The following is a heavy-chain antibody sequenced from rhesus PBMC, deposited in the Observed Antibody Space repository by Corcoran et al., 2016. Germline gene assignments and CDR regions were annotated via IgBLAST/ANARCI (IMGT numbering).Heavy chain of an antibody. CDR1: AFSLSTRGNG. CDR2: IYWDDDK. CDR3: ARRKDLDWKNYFDY. Sequence: QVTLKESGPALVKPPQTLTLTCPFSAFSLSTRGNGVGWNRQPPRKDLEWRASIYWDDDKYYTTSLKSRLTISKDNYEHQVVLKMTNMDAVDTAAYYCARRKDLDWKNYFDYWGQGVLVTVSS. V-gene: IGHV2S1*01. J-gene: IGHJ4*01. D-gene: IGHD3-3*01.